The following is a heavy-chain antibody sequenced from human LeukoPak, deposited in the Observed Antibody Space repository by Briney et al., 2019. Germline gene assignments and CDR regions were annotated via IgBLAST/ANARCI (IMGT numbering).Heavy chain of an antibody. D-gene: IGHD3-3*01. Sequence: ASVKVSCKASGYTFTSYGISWVRQAPGQGLEWMGWISAYNGNTNYAQKLQGRVTMTKDTSTSTAYMELKSLRSDDTAVYYCARDTLRFLEWLLSPIDAFDIWGQGTMVTVSS. CDR1: GYTFTSYG. CDR2: ISAYNGNT. V-gene: IGHV1-18*04. CDR3: ARDTLRFLEWLLSPIDAFDI. J-gene: IGHJ3*02.